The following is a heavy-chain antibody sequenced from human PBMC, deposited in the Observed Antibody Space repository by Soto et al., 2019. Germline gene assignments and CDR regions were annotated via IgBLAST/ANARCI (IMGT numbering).Heavy chain of an antibody. CDR1: GFTFSSYS. V-gene: IGHV3-21*01. CDR2: ISSSSSYI. Sequence: GGSLRLSCAASGFTFSSYSMNWVRQAPGKGLEWVSSISSSSSYIYYADSVKGRFTVSRDNAKNSLYPQMNSLRAEDTAVYYCARGLDCGGDCSAYWGQGTLVTVSS. J-gene: IGHJ4*02. D-gene: IGHD2-21*02. CDR3: ARGLDCGGDCSAY.